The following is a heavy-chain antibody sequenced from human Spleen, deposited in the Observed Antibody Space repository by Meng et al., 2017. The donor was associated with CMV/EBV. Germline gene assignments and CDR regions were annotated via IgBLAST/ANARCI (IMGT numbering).Heavy chain of an antibody. CDR2: ISTTSSYI. V-gene: IGHV3-21*01. CDR1: GFTFSAFS. Sequence: GESLKISCAASGFTFSAFSMNWVRQAPGKGLEWVSSISTTSSYIYYAESLKGRFTISRDNAKNTLYLHISGLRVEDTAVYYCAREHHSNSRGFDPWGQGTLVTVSS. D-gene: IGHD4-11*01. CDR3: AREHHSNSRGFDP. J-gene: IGHJ5*02.